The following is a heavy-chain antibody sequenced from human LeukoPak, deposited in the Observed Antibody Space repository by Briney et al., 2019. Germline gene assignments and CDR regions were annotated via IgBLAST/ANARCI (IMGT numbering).Heavy chain of an antibody. J-gene: IGHJ5*02. CDR3: ARGRSDTVAQLGGWFDP. Sequence: SETLSLTCAVYGGSFSGYYWSWIRQPPGKGLEWIGEINHSGSTNYNPSLKSRVTISVDTSKTQFSLKLSSVTAADTAVYYCARGRSDTVAQLGGWFDPWGQGTLVTVSS. CDR1: GGSFSGYY. CDR2: INHSGST. D-gene: IGHD4-23*01. V-gene: IGHV4-34*01.